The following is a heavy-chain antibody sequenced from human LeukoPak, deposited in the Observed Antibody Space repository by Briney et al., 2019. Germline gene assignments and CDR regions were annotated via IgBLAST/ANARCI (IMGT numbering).Heavy chain of an antibody. V-gene: IGHV1-8*03. CDR1: GYTFTSYD. D-gene: IGHD3-16*01. CDR3: ARGITNHYYYYYYMDV. CDR2: MNPDSGNT. J-gene: IGHJ6*03. Sequence: ASVKVSCKASGYTFTSYDINWVRQATGQGLEWMGWMNPDSGNTGYAQKVQGRVTITRNTSISTAYMELSSLRSEDTAVYYCARGITNHYYYYYYMDVWGKGTTVTVSS.